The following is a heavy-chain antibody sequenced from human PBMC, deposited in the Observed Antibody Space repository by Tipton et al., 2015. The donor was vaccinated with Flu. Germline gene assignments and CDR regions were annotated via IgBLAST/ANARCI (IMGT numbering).Heavy chain of an antibody. CDR1: GDSISSTIYY. CDR2: IYYSDNS. V-gene: IGHV4-39*01. J-gene: IGHJ2*01. Sequence: TLSLTCIFSGDSISSTIYYWGWIRQPPGKGLEWIASIYYSDNSYYNPSLKSRVTISVDTSKNQFSLRLSSVTAADTAIYYCARHGGYNYGFPRYFDLWGRGTLVTVTS. CDR3: ARHGGYNYGFPRYFDL. D-gene: IGHD5-18*01.